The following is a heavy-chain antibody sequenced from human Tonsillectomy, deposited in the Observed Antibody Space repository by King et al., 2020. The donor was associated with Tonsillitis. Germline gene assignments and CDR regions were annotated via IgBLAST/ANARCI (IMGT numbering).Heavy chain of an antibody. CDR1: GFTLSSYG. CDR2: ISYDGSNK. D-gene: IGHD5-18*01. J-gene: IGHJ4*02. CDR3: AKLPVQLWSNY. Sequence: VQLVESGEGLFQPGRSRRLSCAASGFTLSSYGMHWVRQAPGKGREGVEVISYDGSNKYYADSVKGRLTISRDNSKKTLNLQMNSLRAEDTAVYYCAKLPVQLWSNYWGQGTLVTVSS. V-gene: IGHV3-30*18.